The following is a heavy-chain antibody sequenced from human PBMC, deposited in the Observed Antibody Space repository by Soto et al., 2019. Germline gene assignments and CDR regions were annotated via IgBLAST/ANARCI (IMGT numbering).Heavy chain of an antibody. CDR1: GFIFEDHA. J-gene: IGHJ1*01. V-gene: IGHV3-9*01. CDR3: AKGAWGVVSGGRPDLLH. CDR2: ISWNSDSL. Sequence: PGGSLRLSCAPSGFIFEDHAMYWLRQAPPNDLEWVSSISWNSDSLVYADSVKGRFAISRDNATNSLHLQMNGLRVDDTALYYCAKGAWGVVSGGRPDLLHWGQGTLVTVSS. D-gene: IGHD2-21*01.